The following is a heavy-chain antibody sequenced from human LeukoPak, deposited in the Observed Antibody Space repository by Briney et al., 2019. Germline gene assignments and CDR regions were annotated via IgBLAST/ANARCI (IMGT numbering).Heavy chain of an antibody. CDR3: AKIIVGASFDY. CDR2: IYYSGTT. CDR1: GGFIDRNS. V-gene: IGHV4-59*01. Sequence: AEPLTLPCSVCGGFIDRNSWLWMPEPTGEAREWIEYIYYSGTTNYNPSLRSRVTMSVDMSKNQFSLKLSSVTAADTGVYYCAKIIVGASFDYWGQGTLVTVSS. J-gene: IGHJ4*02. D-gene: IGHD1-26*01.